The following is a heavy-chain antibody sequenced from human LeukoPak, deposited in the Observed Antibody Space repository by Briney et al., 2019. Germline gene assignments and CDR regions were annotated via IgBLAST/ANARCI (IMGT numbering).Heavy chain of an antibody. CDR1: GFTVSSNY. V-gene: IGHV3-53*01. D-gene: IGHD1-20*01. CDR2: IYSGGST. J-gene: IGHJ3*02. CDR3: ARYNWTGAFDI. Sequence: GGSLRLSCAASGFTVSSNYMSWVRQAPGEGLEWVSVIYSGGSTYYADSVKGRFTISRDNSKNTLYLQMNSLRAEDTAVYYCARYNWTGAFDIWGQGTMVTVSS.